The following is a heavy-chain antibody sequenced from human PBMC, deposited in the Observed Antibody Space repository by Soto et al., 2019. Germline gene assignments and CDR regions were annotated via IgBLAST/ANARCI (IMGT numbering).Heavy chain of an antibody. CDR3: ARANGAFDI. J-gene: IGHJ3*02. D-gene: IGHD2-8*01. Sequence: QVQLVQSGAEVKKPGASVKVSCKTSGYTFTNYAMHWVRQAPGQRLEWMGWINTGNGNTKYSQNFQGRVTITGDTSASTAYMEQSSLRSEDTAVYFCARANGAFDIWGHGTMVTVSS. V-gene: IGHV1-3*04. CDR1: GYTFTNYA. CDR2: INTGNGNT.